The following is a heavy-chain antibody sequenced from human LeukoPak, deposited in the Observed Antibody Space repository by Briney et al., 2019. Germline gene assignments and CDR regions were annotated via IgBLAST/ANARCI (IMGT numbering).Heavy chain of an antibody. CDR1: GFTVSSNY. J-gene: IGHJ4*02. CDR3: ARVDRDYDFWSGYYLDY. Sequence: GGSLRLSCAASGFTVSSNYMSWVRQAPGKGLEWVSYISSSGSTIYYADSVKGRFTISRDNAKNSLYLQMNSLRAEDTAVYYCARVDRDYDFWSGYYLDYWGQGTLVTVSS. V-gene: IGHV3-11*04. CDR2: ISSSGSTI. D-gene: IGHD3-3*01.